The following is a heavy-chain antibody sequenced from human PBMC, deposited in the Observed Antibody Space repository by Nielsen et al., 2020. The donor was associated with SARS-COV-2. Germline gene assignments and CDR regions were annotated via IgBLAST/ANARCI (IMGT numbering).Heavy chain of an antibody. J-gene: IGHJ6*02. D-gene: IGHD3-16*01. CDR3: AKRRAVFMLTFGGEGAMDV. Sequence: GESLKISCAASGFTFNNYVFYWVRQAPGKGLEWVASISYEGSKKYYADSLTGRIPVSRDTSKNTVYLQMNSLLVEDTAVYHCAKRRAVFMLTFGGEGAMDVWGQGTTVSVSS. CDR1: GFTFNNYV. V-gene: IGHV3-30*18. CDR2: ISYEGSKK.